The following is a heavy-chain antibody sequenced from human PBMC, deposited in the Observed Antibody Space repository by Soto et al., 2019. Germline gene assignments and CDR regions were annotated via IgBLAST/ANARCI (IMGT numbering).Heavy chain of an antibody. V-gene: IGHV3-30-3*01. Sequence: QVQLVGSGGGVVQPGRSLRLSCAASGFTFSSYAMHWVRRAPGKGLEWMAVMSYDGSNKYYADSVKGRFTISRDNSKNTLYLQMSSLRPEDTALYYCARDGGAYWGQGTLVIVSS. CDR1: GFTFSSYA. J-gene: IGHJ4*02. CDR2: MSYDGSNK. D-gene: IGHD3-16*01. CDR3: ARDGGAY.